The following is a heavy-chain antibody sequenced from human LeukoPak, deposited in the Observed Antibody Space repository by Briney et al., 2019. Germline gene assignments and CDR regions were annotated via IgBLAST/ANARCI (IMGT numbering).Heavy chain of an antibody. Sequence: GGSLRLSCAASGFTFSSYEMNWVRQAPGKGLEWVSYISSSGSTIYYADSVRGRFTISRDNAKNSLYLQINSLRAEDTAVYYCARDGIAAAVPGDYWGQGTLVTVSS. V-gene: IGHV3-48*03. J-gene: IGHJ4*02. CDR3: ARDGIAAAVPGDY. CDR1: GFTFSSYE. CDR2: ISSSGSTI. D-gene: IGHD6-13*01.